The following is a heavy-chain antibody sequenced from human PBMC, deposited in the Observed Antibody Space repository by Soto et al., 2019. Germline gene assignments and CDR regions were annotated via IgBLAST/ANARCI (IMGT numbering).Heavy chain of an antibody. D-gene: IGHD5-18*01. Sequence: GESLKISCNGSGYSFTSYWISWVRQMPWKGLEWMGRIDPSDSYTNYSPSFQGHVTISADKSISTAYLQWSSLKASDTAMYYCARENPDTAMALDYWGQGTLVTVSS. J-gene: IGHJ4*02. CDR3: ARENPDTAMALDY. V-gene: IGHV5-10-1*01. CDR1: GYSFTSYW. CDR2: IDPSDSYT.